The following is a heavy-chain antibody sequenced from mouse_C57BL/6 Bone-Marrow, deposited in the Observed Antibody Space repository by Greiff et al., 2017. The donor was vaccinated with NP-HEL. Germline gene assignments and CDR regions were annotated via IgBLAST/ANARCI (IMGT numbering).Heavy chain of an antibody. CDR3: ARSWDYFDY. CDR1: GYAFSRYW. Sequence: LVESGAELVKPGASVKISCKASGYAFSRYWMNWVKQRPGKGLEWIGQIYPGDGDTNYNEKFKGKATLTADKSSSTAYMQLSSLTSEDSAVYFCARSWDYFDYWGQGTTLTVSS. CDR2: IYPGDGDT. V-gene: IGHV1-80*01. J-gene: IGHJ2*01.